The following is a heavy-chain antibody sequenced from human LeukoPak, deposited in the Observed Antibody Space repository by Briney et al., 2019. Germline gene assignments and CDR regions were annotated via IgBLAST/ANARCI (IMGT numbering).Heavy chain of an antibody. CDR1: GGSISSYY. CDR3: AREGGSYYGSGSVGAFDI. D-gene: IGHD3-10*01. CDR2: IYYSGST. Sequence: SETLSLTCIVSGGSISSYYWSWIRQPPGKGLEWIGYIYYSGSTNYNPSLKSRVTISVDTSKNQFSLKLSSVTAADTAVYYCAREGGSYYGSGSVGAFDIWGQGQWSPSLQ. V-gene: IGHV4-59*01. J-gene: IGHJ3*02.